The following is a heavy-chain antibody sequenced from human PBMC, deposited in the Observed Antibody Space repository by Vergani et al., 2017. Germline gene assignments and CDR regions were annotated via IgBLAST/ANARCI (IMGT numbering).Heavy chain of an antibody. CDR2: IYTSGST. CDR3: ARASMAGGPNWFDP. CDR1: GGSISSGSYY. J-gene: IGHJ5*02. D-gene: IGHD6-19*01. Sequence: QVQLQESGPGLVKPSQTLSLTCTVSGGSISSGSYYWSWIRQPAGKGLEWIGRIYTSGSTNYNPYLKSRVHISVETSKNQFSLKLSSVTAADTAVYYCARASMAGGPNWFDPWGQGTLVTVSS. V-gene: IGHV4-61*02.